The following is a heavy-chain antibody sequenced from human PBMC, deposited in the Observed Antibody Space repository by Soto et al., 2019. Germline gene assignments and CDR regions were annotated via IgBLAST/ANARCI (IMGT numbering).Heavy chain of an antibody. V-gene: IGHV1-2*02. CDR1: GYTMTAHF. CDR2: INPKNGGT. CDR3: ATDDGQYFGCV. D-gene: IGHD3-10*01. Sequence: QVQLVQSGAAVRKPGASVKISCKASGYTMTAHFLHWVRQAPGRGLEWMGWINPKNGGTDYAQKFQDRVSMTRDTSINTAYIQLNRLTSDDTAVYFCATDDGQYFGCVWGQGTLVSVSS. J-gene: IGHJ1*01.